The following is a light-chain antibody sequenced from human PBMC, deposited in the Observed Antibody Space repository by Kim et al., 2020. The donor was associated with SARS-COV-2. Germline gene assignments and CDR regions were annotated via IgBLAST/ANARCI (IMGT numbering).Light chain of an antibody. CDR3: QQFNTLPLT. V-gene: IGKV1-33*01. Sequence: ASVGDRVTITCQASHDISNDLNWYQQKPGKAPKRVIYDTSNLETGVPSRFSGSGSGTDFTFTISSLQPEDIATYYCQQFNTLPLTFGGGTKMDIK. CDR2: DTS. CDR1: HDISND. J-gene: IGKJ4*01.